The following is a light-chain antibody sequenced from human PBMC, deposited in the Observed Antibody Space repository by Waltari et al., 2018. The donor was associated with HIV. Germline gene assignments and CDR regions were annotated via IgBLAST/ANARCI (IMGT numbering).Light chain of an antibody. CDR2: LGS. V-gene: IGKV2-28*01. J-gene: IGKJ1*01. Sequence: IVMTQSPLSLPVTPGEPASIYCRSSQSLLQSNGYNYLGWYLQKPGQSPQLLIYLGSNRASGVPDRFSGSASGTDFTLKISRVEADDVGVYYCMQALQTPWTFGPGTKVEIK. CDR3: MQALQTPWT. CDR1: QSLLQSNGYNY.